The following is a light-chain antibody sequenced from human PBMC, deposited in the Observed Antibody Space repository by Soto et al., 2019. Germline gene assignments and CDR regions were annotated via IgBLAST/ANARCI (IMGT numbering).Light chain of an antibody. CDR3: SSYTSSSTPV. Sequence: ALTQPASVSGSPGQSITISCTGTSSDVGGYNYVSWYQQHPGKAPKLMIYDVSNRPSGVSNRFSGSKSGNTASLTISGLQAEDEADYYCSSYTSSSTPVFGTGTKVTVL. V-gene: IGLV2-14*01. CDR2: DVS. CDR1: SSDVGGYNY. J-gene: IGLJ1*01.